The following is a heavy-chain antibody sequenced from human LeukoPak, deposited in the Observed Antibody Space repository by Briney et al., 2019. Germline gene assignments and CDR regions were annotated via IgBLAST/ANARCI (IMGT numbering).Heavy chain of an antibody. V-gene: IGHV3-15*01. CDR2: INYKTNGGTA. Sequence: GGSLRLSCAASGFTFNNAWMSWVRQAPGKGLEWVGRINYKTNGGTADYAAPVKGRFTIPRDDSKNTLYLQMNSLKTEDTAVYYCTTSITIFGVVRDYWGQGTLVTVSS. CDR3: TTSITIFGVVRDY. CDR1: GFTFNNAW. J-gene: IGHJ4*02. D-gene: IGHD3-3*01.